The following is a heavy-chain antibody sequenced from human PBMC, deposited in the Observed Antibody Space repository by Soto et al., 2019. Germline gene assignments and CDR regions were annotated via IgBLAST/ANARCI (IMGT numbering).Heavy chain of an antibody. D-gene: IGHD3-22*01. CDR3: ARAPPTYYYDSSGTLIDY. CDR2: ISGNGDTT. CDR1: GFTFSSSA. V-gene: IGHV3-23*01. Sequence: GGSLRLSCAASGFTFSSSAMSWVRQAPGRGLDWVSAISGNGDTTYYADSVKGRFTISRDNAKNSLYLQMNSLRDEDTAVYYCARAPPTYYYDSSGTLIDYWGQGTLVTVSS. J-gene: IGHJ4*02.